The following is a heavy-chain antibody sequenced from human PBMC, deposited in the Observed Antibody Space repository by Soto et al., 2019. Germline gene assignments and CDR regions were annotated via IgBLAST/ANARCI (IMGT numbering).Heavy chain of an antibody. CDR2: IKITTDGATT. CDR1: GFSFNNAW. J-gene: IGHJ4*02. Sequence: VQLVESGGGLVKPGGSLRLSCAASGFSFNNAWMSWVRQSPGGGLEWVGRIKITTDGATTDYAAPVKVRFTLSRADSRTTLYLHMSSLKTEDTAVYYCAPSEFRYWGQGTLVTVSS. CDR3: APSEFRY. V-gene: IGHV3-15*01.